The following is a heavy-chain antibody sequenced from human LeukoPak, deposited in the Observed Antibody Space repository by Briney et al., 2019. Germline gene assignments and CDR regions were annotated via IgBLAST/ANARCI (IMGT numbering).Heavy chain of an antibody. CDR3: ARDLRRPRFGEPTGY. J-gene: IGHJ4*02. D-gene: IGHD3-10*02. CDR2: INPNSGGT. Sequence: ASVKVSCKASGYTFTGYYMHWVRQAPGQGLEWMGWINPNSGGTNYAQKFQGRVTMTRDTSISTASMELSRLRSDAAAVHYCARDLRRPRFGEPTGYSGQGTLVTVSS. V-gene: IGHV1-2*02. CDR1: GYTFTGYY.